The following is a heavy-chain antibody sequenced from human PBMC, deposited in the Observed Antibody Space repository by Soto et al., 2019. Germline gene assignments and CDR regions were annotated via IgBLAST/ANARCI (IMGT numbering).Heavy chain of an antibody. J-gene: IGHJ5*02. V-gene: IGHV3-30-3*01. D-gene: IGHD3-22*01. CDR1: GFTFSSYA. Sequence: PGGSLRLSCAASGFTFSSYAMHWVRQAPGKGLEWVAVISYDGSNKYYADSVKGRFTISRDNSKNTLYLQMNSLRAEDTAVYYCARSRRMIVVVAFDPWGQGTLVTVSS. CDR3: ARSRRMIVVVAFDP. CDR2: ISYDGSNK.